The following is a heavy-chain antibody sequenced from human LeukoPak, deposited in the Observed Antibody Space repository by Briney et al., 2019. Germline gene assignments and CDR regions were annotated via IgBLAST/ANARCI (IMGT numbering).Heavy chain of an antibody. Sequence: GGSLRLSCSASGFTFSTFAMHWVRQAPGQGLQWVSTISDTAGTTFYRDSVQGRFTISRDISNNTLFLHMGGLRADDTAVYYCARGGAYDYGVLDAWGQGAQVTVSS. CDR2: ISDTAGTT. J-gene: IGHJ5*02. V-gene: IGHV3-23*01. CDR3: ARGGAYDYGVLDA. D-gene: IGHD4/OR15-4a*01. CDR1: GFTFSTFA.